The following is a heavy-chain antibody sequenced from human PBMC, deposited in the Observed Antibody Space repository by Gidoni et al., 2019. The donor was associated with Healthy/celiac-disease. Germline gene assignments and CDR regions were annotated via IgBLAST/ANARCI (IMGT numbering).Heavy chain of an antibody. D-gene: IGHD6-19*01. CDR2: INHSGNT. Sequence: QVQLQQWGAGLLKPSETLSLPCAVHGGSFGYYYWSWIRQPQGKGMEWNGEINHSGNTNYNPSLKSRVSISVDTSKNQFSLKLSSVTAADTAVYYCARFSGIAVATTKYYFDYWGQGTLVTVSS. CDR1: GGSFGYYY. V-gene: IGHV4-34*01. CDR3: ARFSGIAVATTKYYFDY. J-gene: IGHJ4*02.